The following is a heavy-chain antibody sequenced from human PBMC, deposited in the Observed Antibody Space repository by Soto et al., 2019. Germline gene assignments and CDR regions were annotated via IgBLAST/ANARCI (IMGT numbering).Heavy chain of an antibody. CDR3: ARMGDVPYYYYGMDV. J-gene: IGHJ6*02. Sequence: QVQLVQSGAEVKKPGASVKVSCKASGYTFSTYGISWVRQAPGQGLEWMGWINGYNGNTNYAPKLQXXXTXXTDTSTTTAYMELRSLRSDDTAVYYCARMGDVPYYYYGMDVWGQGTTVTVSS. V-gene: IGHV1-18*01. D-gene: IGHD3-16*01. CDR1: GYTFSTYG. CDR2: INGYNGNT.